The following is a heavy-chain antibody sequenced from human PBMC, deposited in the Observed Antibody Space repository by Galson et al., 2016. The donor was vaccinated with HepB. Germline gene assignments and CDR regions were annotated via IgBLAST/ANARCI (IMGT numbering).Heavy chain of an antibody. CDR1: GYTFTSYW. CDR2: IDPSDSYT. D-gene: IGHD2-21*02. J-gene: IGHJ5*02. V-gene: IGHV5-10-1*01. Sequence: QSGAEVKKPGESLRISCKGSGYTFTSYWISWVRQMPGKGLEWMGKIDPSDSYTNYSPSFQGHVTISADKSISTAYLQWRSLKASDTAMYYCARSEVVVTTTAGGFDPWGQGTLVTVSS. CDR3: ARSEVVVTTTAGGFDP.